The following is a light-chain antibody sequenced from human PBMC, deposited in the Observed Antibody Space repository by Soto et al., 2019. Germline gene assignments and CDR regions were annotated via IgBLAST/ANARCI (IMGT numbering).Light chain of an antibody. J-gene: IGKJ2*01. V-gene: IGKV3-15*01. CDR2: GAS. Sequence: EIVMTQSPATLSVSPGERATLSCRASQSVSSNLAWYQQKPGQAPRLLISGASTRATGIPARFSGSGSGTEFTLTISSRQSEDFAVYYCQQYYDWPPYTFGQGTKLEIK. CDR3: QQYYDWPPYT. CDR1: QSVSSN.